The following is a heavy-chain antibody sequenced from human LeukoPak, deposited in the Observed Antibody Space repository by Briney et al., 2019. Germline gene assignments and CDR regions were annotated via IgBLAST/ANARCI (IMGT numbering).Heavy chain of an antibody. Sequence: GGSLRLSCAASGLTFSSHAMHWVRHAPGKGLEWVAVISHDGSDKHYTDSVKGRFTISRDNSRNTLYLQMNSLRAEDTAVYYCAREPGPGYFDYWGQGTLVTVSS. V-gene: IGHV3-30-3*01. CDR1: GLTFSSHA. CDR2: ISHDGSDK. D-gene: IGHD6-13*01. J-gene: IGHJ4*02. CDR3: AREPGPGYFDY.